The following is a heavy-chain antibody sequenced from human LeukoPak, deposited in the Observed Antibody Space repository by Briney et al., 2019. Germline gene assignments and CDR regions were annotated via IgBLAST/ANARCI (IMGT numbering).Heavy chain of an antibody. CDR2: IIPIFGTA. D-gene: IGHD4-17*01. CDR3: ASHYGEGYYYYYMDV. Sequence: SVKVSCKASGYTFTSYYMHWVRQAPGQGLEWMGGIIPIFGTANYAQKFQGRVTITTDESTSTAYMELSSLRSEDTAVYYCASHYGEGYYYYYMDVWGKGTTVTVSS. J-gene: IGHJ6*03. CDR1: GYTFTSYY. V-gene: IGHV1-69*05.